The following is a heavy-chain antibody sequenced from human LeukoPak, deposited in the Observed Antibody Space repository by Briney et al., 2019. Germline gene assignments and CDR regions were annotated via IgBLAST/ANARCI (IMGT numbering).Heavy chain of an antibody. V-gene: IGHV3-48*03. CDR2: ISSSGSTI. Sequence: PGGSLRLSCAASGFTFSSYEMNWVRQAPGKGLEWVSYISSSGSTIYYADSVKGRFTISRDNAKNSLYLRMNSLRAEDTAVYYCTRDGTTYYYDSSGYSALDYWGQGTLVTVSS. J-gene: IGHJ4*02. CDR3: TRDGTTYYYDSSGYSALDY. CDR1: GFTFSSYE. D-gene: IGHD3-22*01.